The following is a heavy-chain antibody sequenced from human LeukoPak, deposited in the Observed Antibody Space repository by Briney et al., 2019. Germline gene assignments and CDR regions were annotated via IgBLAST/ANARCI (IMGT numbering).Heavy chain of an antibody. CDR2: ISGSGGST. J-gene: IGHJ4*02. V-gene: IGHV3-23*01. CDR3: AKIPTMIVVVITAPDY. Sequence: GGSLRLSCAASGFTFSSYAMSWVRQAPGKGLEWVSAISGSGGSTYYADSVKGRFTISRDNSKNTLYLQMNSLRAEDTAVYYCAKIPTMIVVVITAPDYWGQGSLVTVSS. D-gene: IGHD3-22*01. CDR1: GFTFSSYA.